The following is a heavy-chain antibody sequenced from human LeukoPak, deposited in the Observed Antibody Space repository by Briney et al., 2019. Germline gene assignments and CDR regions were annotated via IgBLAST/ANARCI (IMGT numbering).Heavy chain of an antibody. CDR3: VKGTYHDILNGFHNEGYYFDY. Sequence: GGSLRLSCAVSGFIFSNYAMTWVRQAPGKGLEWVSVISASGSGTYYADSVKGRFTLSRDNSKNTVLLQMNSLRAEDTAVYYCVKGTYHDILNGFHNEGYYFDYSGRGTLVTVS. V-gene: IGHV3-23*01. J-gene: IGHJ4*02. D-gene: IGHD3-9*01. CDR1: GFIFSNYA. CDR2: ISASGSGT.